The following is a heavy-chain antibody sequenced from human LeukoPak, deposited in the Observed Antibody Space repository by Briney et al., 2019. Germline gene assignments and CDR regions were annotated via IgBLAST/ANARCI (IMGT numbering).Heavy chain of an antibody. V-gene: IGHV1-2*02. Sequence: GASVKVSCKASGYTFIGYYMHWVRQAPGQGLEWMGWINPNSGGTNYAQKFQGRVTMTRDTSISTAYMELSRLRSDDTAVYYCALVYSSPYYYYYMDVWGKGTTVTVSS. J-gene: IGHJ6*03. CDR1: GYTFIGYY. D-gene: IGHD6-13*01. CDR3: ALVYSSPYYYYYMDV. CDR2: INPNSGGT.